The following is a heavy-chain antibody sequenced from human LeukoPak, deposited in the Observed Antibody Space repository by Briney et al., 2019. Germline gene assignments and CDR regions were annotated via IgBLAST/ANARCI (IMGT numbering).Heavy chain of an antibody. V-gene: IGHV4-34*01. D-gene: IGHD5-18*01. CDR3: ARGGYSYGRGWFDP. CDR1: GGSFSGYY. Sequence: SETLSLTCAVYGGSFSGYYWSWIRQPPGKGLEXXXEINHSGSTNYNPSLKSRVTISVDTSKNQFSLKLSSVTAADTAVFYCARGGYSYGRGWFDPWGQGTLVTVSS. J-gene: IGHJ5*02. CDR2: INHSGST.